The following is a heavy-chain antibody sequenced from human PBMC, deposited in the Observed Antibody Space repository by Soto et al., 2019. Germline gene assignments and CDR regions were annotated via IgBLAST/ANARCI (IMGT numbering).Heavy chain of an antibody. CDR2: ISSSSSTI. D-gene: IGHD2-2*01. CDR3: ARGGPYCSSTSCYWDYYYGMDV. J-gene: IGHJ6*02. Sequence: GGSLRLSCAASGFTFSSYSMNWVRQAPGKGLEWVSYISSSSSTIYYADSVKGRFTISRDNAKNSLYLQMNSLRDEDTAVYYCARGGPYCSSTSCYWDYYYGMDVWGQGTTVTVSS. V-gene: IGHV3-48*02. CDR1: GFTFSSYS.